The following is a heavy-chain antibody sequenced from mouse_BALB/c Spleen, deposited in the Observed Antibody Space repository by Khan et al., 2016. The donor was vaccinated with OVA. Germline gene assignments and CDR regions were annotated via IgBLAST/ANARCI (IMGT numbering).Heavy chain of an antibody. Sequence: EVQLQQSGPELVKPGASVKISCKASGYSFTGYFMNWVMQSHGKSLEWIGRINPHFGETFYNQKFVGKATLTVDEASSPAHMEIRSLASEDSAVYYCARIYGSDFDYWGQGTTLTVSS. D-gene: IGHD1-1*01. CDR1: GYSFTGYF. V-gene: IGHV1-20*02. CDR2: INPHFGET. CDR3: ARIYGSDFDY. J-gene: IGHJ2*01.